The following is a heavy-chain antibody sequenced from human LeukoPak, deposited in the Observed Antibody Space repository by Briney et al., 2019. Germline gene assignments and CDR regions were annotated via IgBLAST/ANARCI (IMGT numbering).Heavy chain of an antibody. CDR3: ARLSGGFDY. D-gene: IGHD7-27*01. CDR1: GYTFTTYW. CDR2: IYPSDSDT. V-gene: IGHV5-51*01. J-gene: IGHJ4*02. Sequence: GESLKISCKGPGYTFTTYWIAWVRQMPGKGLEWMGVIYPSDSDTRYSPSFHGQVTISADKSISTAYLQWSSLRASDTAMYYCARLSGGFDYWGQGTLVTVSS.